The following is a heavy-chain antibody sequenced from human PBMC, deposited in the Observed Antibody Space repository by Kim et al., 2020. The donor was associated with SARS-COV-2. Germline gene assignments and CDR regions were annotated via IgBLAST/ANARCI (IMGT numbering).Heavy chain of an antibody. V-gene: IGHV1-58*01. CDR2: IVVGSGST. Sequence: SVKVSCKASGFTFTSSAVQWVRQARGQRLEWIGWIVVGSGSTNYAQKFQERVTITRDMSTSTAYMELSSLRSEDTAVYYCAADRGGWWELLLGWYFDLWGRGTLVTVSS. J-gene: IGHJ2*01. D-gene: IGHD1-26*01. CDR3: AADRGGWWELLLGWYFDL. CDR1: GFTFTSSA.